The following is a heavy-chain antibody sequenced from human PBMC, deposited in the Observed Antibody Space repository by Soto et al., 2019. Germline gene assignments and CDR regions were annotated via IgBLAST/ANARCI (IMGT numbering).Heavy chain of an antibody. D-gene: IGHD5-12*01. Sequence: SETLSLTCTVSGASLSSGGHYWTWIRQHPGKGLEWIGYVYSTGGTYYNPSLKSRVDISRDTSKNLFSLKLSSVSAADTAVYFCATKGGYNAQSGFSDAFDIWGQGTLVTVSS. V-gene: IGHV4-31*03. CDR3: ATKGGYNAQSGFSDAFDI. J-gene: IGHJ3*02. CDR2: VYSTGGT. CDR1: GASLSSGGHY.